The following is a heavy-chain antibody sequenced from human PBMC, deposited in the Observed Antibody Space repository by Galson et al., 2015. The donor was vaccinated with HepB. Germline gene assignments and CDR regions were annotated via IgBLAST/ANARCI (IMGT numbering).Heavy chain of an antibody. V-gene: IGHV4-39*01. CDR1: GGSISSSSYY. CDR2: IYYSGST. CDR3: AGLKLRGVIDY. J-gene: IGHJ4*02. D-gene: IGHD3-10*01. Sequence: SETLSLTCTVSGGSISSSSYYWGWIRQPPGKGLEWIGSIYYSGSTYYNPSLKSRVTISVDTSKNQFSLKLSSVTAADTAVYYCAGLKLRGVIDYWGQGTLVTVSS.